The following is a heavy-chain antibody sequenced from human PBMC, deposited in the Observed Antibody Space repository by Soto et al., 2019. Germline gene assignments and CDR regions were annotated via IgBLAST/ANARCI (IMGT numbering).Heavy chain of an antibody. D-gene: IGHD4-4*01. CDR3: ARDNSNYNYFDY. V-gene: IGHV3-11*01. CDR1: GFTLSDYY. CDR2: MSSSGTNI. Sequence: QVQLVESGGGLVKPGGSLRLSCAASGFTLSDYYMSWMRQAPGKGLEWVSYMSSSGTNIYYADSVKGRFTISRDNAKDSLYLKMNSLRAEDTAVYYCARDNSNYNYFDYWGQGTLVTVSS. J-gene: IGHJ4*02.